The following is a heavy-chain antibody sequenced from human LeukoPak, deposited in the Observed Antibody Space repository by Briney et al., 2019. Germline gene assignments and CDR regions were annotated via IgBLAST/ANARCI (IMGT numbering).Heavy chain of an antibody. V-gene: IGHV4-30-4*01. D-gene: IGHD4-17*01. CDR3: ARTTVPTSMHFDY. J-gene: IGHJ4*02. Sequence: SETLSLTCTVPGGSISSGDYYWSWIRQPPGKGLEWLGYTFYSGSTYYSQSLKSRVTMSVDTSKNQFSLKLSSVTAADTAVYYCARTTVPTSMHFDYWGQGTLVTVSS. CDR2: TFYSGST. CDR1: GGSISSGDYY.